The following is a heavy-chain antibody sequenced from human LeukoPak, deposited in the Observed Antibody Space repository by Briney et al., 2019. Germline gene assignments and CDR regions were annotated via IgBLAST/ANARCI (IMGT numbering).Heavy chain of an antibody. Sequence: PGESLRLSCTTSGFIFSNYGFHWVRQAPGKGLEWVAFIRYDGSNKYYADSVKGRFTISRDNSKNTLYLQMNSLRAEDTAVYYCAKDGLGSGSYPIYLYWGQGTLVTVSS. CDR3: AKDGLGSGSYPIYLY. CDR2: IRYDGSNK. CDR1: GFIFSNYG. D-gene: IGHD1-26*01. V-gene: IGHV3-30*02. J-gene: IGHJ4*02.